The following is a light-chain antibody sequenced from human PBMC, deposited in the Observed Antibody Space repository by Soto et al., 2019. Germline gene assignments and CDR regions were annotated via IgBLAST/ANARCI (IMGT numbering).Light chain of an antibody. CDR1: QDINIW. J-gene: IGKJ1*01. Sequence: DIQMTQSPSTLSASVGDRVTITCRTSQDINIWLAWYQQKPGKAPNLLIYKASSLESGVPSRFSGSGSGTEFTLTISSLQPDDFATYYCQHYKMYSPWTFGQGTKVDIK. V-gene: IGKV1-5*03. CDR3: QHYKMYSPWT. CDR2: KAS.